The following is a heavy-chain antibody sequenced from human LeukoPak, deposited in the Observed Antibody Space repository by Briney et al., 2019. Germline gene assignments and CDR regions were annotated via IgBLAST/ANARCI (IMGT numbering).Heavy chain of an antibody. V-gene: IGHV3-30*02. J-gene: IGHJ4*02. CDR3: AKVTMVRGVTQSGDY. CDR2: IRSDGSYK. Sequence: GGSLRLSCAASGFTSSSYGMDWVRQAPGKGLEWVAFIRSDGSYKYYADSVKGRFTISKDNSKNTLYLQMNSLRAEDTAVYYCAKVTMVRGVTQSGDYWGQGTLVTVSS. CDR1: GFTSSSYG. D-gene: IGHD3-10*01.